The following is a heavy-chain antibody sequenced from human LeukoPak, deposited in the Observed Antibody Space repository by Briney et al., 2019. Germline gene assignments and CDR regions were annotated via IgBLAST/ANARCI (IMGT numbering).Heavy chain of an antibody. D-gene: IGHD2-15*01. V-gene: IGHV1-18*01. CDR3: AREIGYCSGGSCYSI. Sequence: AVKVSCKASGYTFTSYGISWVRQAPGQGLEWMGWISAYNGNTNYAQKLQGRVTMTTDTSTSTAYMELRSLRSDNTAVYDCAREIGYCSGGSCYSIWGQGTLVTVSS. J-gene: IGHJ4*02. CDR2: ISAYNGNT. CDR1: GYTFTSYG.